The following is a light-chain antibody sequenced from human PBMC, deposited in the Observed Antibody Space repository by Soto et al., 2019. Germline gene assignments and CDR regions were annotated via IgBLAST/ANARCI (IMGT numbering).Light chain of an antibody. CDR3: QKYGSSPPRPET. V-gene: IGKV3-20*01. Sequence: EIVLTQSPGTLSLSPGERATLSCRASQSVSSSYLAWYQQKPGQAPRLPIYGASSRATGIPDRFSGSGSGTAFTLPISKLEPEDFAVDHCQKYGSSPPRPETFGRGTKLEIK. CDR1: QSVSSSY. J-gene: IGKJ2*01. CDR2: GAS.